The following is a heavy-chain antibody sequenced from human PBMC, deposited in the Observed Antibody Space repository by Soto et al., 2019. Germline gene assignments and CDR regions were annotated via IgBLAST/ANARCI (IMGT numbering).Heavy chain of an antibody. D-gene: IGHD3-9*01. CDR2: ISYDGSNK. CDR1: GFTFSSYG. J-gene: IGHJ6*02. CDR3: AKDLYYDILTGSSYGMDV. V-gene: IGHV3-30*18. Sequence: GGSLRLSCAASGFTFSSYGMHWVRQAPGKGLEWVAVISYDGSNKYYADSVKGRFTISRDNSKNTLYLQMNSLRAEDTAVYYCAKDLYYDILTGSSYGMDVWGQGTTVTVSS.